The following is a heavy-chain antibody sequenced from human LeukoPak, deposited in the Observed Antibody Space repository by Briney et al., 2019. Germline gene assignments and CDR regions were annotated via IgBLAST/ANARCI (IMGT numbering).Heavy chain of an antibody. CDR1: GFTFDDYA. D-gene: IGHD3-22*01. J-gene: IGHJ1*01. CDR2: ISGDGGST. Sequence: GGSLRLSCAASGFTFDDYAMHWVRQAPGKGLEWVSLISGDGGSTYYADSVKGRFTISRDNSKNSLYLQMYSLRTEDTALYYCAKVALRHYYDSSGPIQHWGQGTLVTVSS. V-gene: IGHV3-43*02. CDR3: AKVALRHYYDSSGPIQH.